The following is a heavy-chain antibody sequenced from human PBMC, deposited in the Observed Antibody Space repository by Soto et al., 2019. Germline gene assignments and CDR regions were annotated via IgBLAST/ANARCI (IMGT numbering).Heavy chain of an antibody. CDR3: ARVDSCWWNWVPHY. J-gene: IGHJ4*02. D-gene: IGHD2-15*01. Sequence: PSETLSLTCTVSGGSVSSGNYYWSWIRQPPGKGLEWIGNIYYSGNTYYNPSLKSRVTISVDTSKNQFSLKLTSVTAADTAVYYCARVDSCWWNWVPHYCGRARLVTDSS. CDR2: IYYSGNT. CDR1: GGSVSSGNYY. V-gene: IGHV4-30-4*01.